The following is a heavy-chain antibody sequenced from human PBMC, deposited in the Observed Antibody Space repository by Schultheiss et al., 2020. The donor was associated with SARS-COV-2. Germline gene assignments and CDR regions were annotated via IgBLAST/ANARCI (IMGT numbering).Heavy chain of an antibody. D-gene: IGHD3-3*02. V-gene: IGHV4-61*02. CDR3: ARVHFRRGQFDY. CDR1: GGSINSGTYY. Sequence: SETLSLTCTVSGGSINSGTYYWSWIRQPAGKGLEWIGRIYTSGSTYYNPSLKSRVTISVDTSKNQFSLKLSSVTAADTAVYYCARVHFRRGQFDYWGQGTLVTVSS. J-gene: IGHJ4*02. CDR2: IYTSGST.